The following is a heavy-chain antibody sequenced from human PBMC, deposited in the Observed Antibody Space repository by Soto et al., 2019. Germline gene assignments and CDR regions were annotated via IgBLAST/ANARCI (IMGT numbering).Heavy chain of an antibody. V-gene: IGHV3-74*01. CDR1: GFTFSTYW. CDR3: ARDASNSVDS. J-gene: IGHJ4*02. Sequence: GGSLRLSCAASGFTFSTYWMHWVRQVPGKGLVWVSRIGSGGRSTNYADSVKGRFTVSRDNAKSTLYLQMNSLRAEDTAVYYCARDASNSVDSWGQGTLVTVSS. CDR2: IGSGGRST. D-gene: IGHD4-4*01.